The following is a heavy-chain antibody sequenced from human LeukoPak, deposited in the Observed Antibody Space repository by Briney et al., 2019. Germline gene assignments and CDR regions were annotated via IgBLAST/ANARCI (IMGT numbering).Heavy chain of an antibody. CDR3: AREGVGSGSYDY. CDR2: IYSSGSP. V-gene: IGHV4-30-4*01. CDR1: GGSISSGDYY. J-gene: IGHJ4*02. D-gene: IGHD3-10*01. Sequence: SETLSLTCTVSGGSISSGDYYWSWIRQPPGKGLEWIGYIYSSGSPYYKSSLKSRVTISLDTSKNQFSLKLSSVTAADTAVCYCAREGVGSGSYDYWGQGTLVTVSS.